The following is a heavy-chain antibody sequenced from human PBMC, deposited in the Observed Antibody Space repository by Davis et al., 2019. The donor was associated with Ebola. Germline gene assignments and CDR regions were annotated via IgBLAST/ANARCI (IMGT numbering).Heavy chain of an antibody. V-gene: IGHV4-34*01. CDR3: ARGRSIAAA. D-gene: IGHD6-13*01. J-gene: IGHJ4*02. CDR1: GGSFSGYY. CDR2: IYHSGIT. Sequence: MPGGSLRLSCAVYGGSFSGYYWSWIRQPPGKGLEWIGYIYHSGITYYNPSLKSRVTISVDRSKNQFSLKLSSVTAADTAVYYCARGRSIAAAWGQGTLVTVSS.